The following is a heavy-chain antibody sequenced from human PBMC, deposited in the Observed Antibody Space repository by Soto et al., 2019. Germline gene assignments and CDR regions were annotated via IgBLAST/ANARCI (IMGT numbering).Heavy chain of an antibody. V-gene: IGHV3-7*01. CDR1: GFTFGSYW. CDR3: ARPLRWPREFYFDY. J-gene: IGHJ4*02. CDR2: IKQDGSEK. Sequence: PGGSLRLSCAASGFTFGSYWMSWVRQAPGKGLEWVANIKQDGSEKYYVDSVKGRFTISRDNAKNSLYLQMNSLRAEDTAVYYCARPLRWPREFYFDYWGQGTLVTVSS. D-gene: IGHD4-17*01.